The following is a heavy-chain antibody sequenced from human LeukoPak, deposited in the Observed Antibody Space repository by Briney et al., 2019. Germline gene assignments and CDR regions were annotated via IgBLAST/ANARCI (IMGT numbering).Heavy chain of an antibody. V-gene: IGHV1-69*04. Sequence: SVKVSCKASGGTFSSYAISWVRPAPGQGLEWMGRIIPILGIANYAQKFQGRVTITADKSTSTAYMELSSLRSEDTAVYYCAREEMATISGWYFDLWGRGTLVTVSS. CDR3: AREEMATISGWYFDL. J-gene: IGHJ2*01. CDR1: GGTFSSYA. D-gene: IGHD5-24*01. CDR2: IIPILGIA.